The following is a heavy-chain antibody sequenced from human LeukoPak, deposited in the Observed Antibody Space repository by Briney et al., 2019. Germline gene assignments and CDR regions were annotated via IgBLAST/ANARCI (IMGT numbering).Heavy chain of an antibody. V-gene: IGHV1-69*13. CDR2: IIPIFGTA. J-gene: IGHJ4*02. D-gene: IGHD6-19*01. Sequence: HWASVKVSCKASGGTFSSYAISWVRQAPGQGLEWMGGIIPIFGTANYAQKFQGRVTITADEPTSTAYMELSSLRSEDTAVYYCARLYSSGWYSYFDYWGEGTLVTVSS. CDR1: GGTFSSYA. CDR3: ARLYSSGWYSYFDY.